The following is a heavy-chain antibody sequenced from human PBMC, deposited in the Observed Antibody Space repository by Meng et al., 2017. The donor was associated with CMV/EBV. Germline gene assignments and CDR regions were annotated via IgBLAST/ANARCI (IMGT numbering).Heavy chain of an antibody. V-gene: IGHV4-34*01. CDR2: INHSGST. CDR3: ARESMVRGED. CDR1: GGFFSGSY. D-gene: IGHD3-10*01. Sequence: QLHQLGAVLLNPSATLSLPLAVYGGFFSGSYWSWIRQPPGKGLEWIGEINHSGSTNYNPSLKSRVTISVDTSKNQFSLKLSSVTAADTAVYYCARESMVRGEDWGQGTLVTVSS. J-gene: IGHJ4*02.